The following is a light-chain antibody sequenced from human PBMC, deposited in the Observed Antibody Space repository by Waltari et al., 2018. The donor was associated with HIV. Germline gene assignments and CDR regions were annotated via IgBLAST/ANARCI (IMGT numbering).Light chain of an antibody. J-gene: IGLJ2*01. Sequence: SYELTQPPSVSVSPGQTASITCSGDRLGDKYACWYQQKPGQSPVLVIYQDIKRPSGIPERFSCSNSGNTATQTVSGTQPMDEADYYCQAWDRSNVVFGGGTKLTVL. CDR2: QDI. V-gene: IGLV3-1*01. CDR3: QAWDRSNVV. CDR1: RLGDKY.